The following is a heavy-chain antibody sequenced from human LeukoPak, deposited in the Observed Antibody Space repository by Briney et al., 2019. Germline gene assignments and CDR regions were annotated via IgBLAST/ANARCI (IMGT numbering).Heavy chain of an antibody. V-gene: IGHV3-64D*09. CDR3: VKDPGWLQTTYYFDS. CDR2: ISSNGGST. D-gene: IGHD5-24*01. J-gene: IGHJ4*02. Sequence: PGGPLRLSCSASGFTFSSYAMHWVRQAPGKGLDYVSAISSNGGSTYYADSVKGRFTISRDNSKNTLYLQMSSLRAEDTAVYYCVKDPGWLQTTYYFDSWGQGTLVTVSS. CDR1: GFTFSSYA.